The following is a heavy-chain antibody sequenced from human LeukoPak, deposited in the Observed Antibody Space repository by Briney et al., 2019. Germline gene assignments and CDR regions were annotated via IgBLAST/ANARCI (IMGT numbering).Heavy chain of an antibody. D-gene: IGHD3-9*01. CDR2: ISGSGDST. Sequence: PGGSLRLSCAASGFTFSSYAMIWVRQAPGKGLEWVSAISGSGDSTYSADSVKGRFTISRDNSKNTLYLQMNSLRAEDTAVYYCAKDFRSRYFDWPFGPNWFDPWGQGTLVTVSS. CDR3: AKDFRSRYFDWPFGPNWFDP. V-gene: IGHV3-23*01. J-gene: IGHJ5*02. CDR1: GFTFSSYA.